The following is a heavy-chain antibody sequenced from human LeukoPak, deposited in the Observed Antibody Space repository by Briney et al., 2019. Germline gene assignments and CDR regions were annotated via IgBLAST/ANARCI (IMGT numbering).Heavy chain of an antibody. V-gene: IGHV3-21*01. J-gene: IGHJ4*02. CDR1: GFTFSSYN. D-gene: IGHD6-13*01. Sequence: GGSLRLSCAASGFTFSSYNMNWVRQAPGKGLEWVSSISSSSSYIYYADSVKGRFTISRDNAKNSLYLQMNSLRAEDTAVYYCARASSSSFDYWGQGTLVTVSS. CDR2: ISSSSSYI. CDR3: ARASSSSFDY.